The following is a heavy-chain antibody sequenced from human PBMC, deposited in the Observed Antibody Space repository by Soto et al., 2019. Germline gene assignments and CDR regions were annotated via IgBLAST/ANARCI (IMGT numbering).Heavy chain of an antibody. CDR1: GFTFSSYG. J-gene: IGHJ4*02. Sequence: QLVESGGGVVQPGRSLRLSCAASGFTFSSYGMHWVRQAPGKGLEWVAVIWDDGTNNYYADSVKGRFTISRDNSKNTLYLQMPSLRAEDTAVYYCARVFWSGPFDYWGQGTLVTVSS. CDR2: IWDDGTNN. V-gene: IGHV3-33*01. D-gene: IGHD3-3*01. CDR3: ARVFWSGPFDY.